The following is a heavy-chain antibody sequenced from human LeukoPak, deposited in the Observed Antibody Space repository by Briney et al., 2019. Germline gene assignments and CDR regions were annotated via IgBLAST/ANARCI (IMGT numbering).Heavy chain of an antibody. CDR2: IIPIFGTA. Sequence: SVKVSCKASGGTFSSYAISWVRQAPGQGLEWMGGIIPIFGTANYAQKFQGRVTITTDESTSTAYMELSSLRSEDTAVYYCARNRQYDFWSGRSDAFDIWGQGTMVTVSS. CDR1: GGTFSSYA. V-gene: IGHV1-69*05. J-gene: IGHJ3*02. D-gene: IGHD3-3*01. CDR3: ARNRQYDFWSGRSDAFDI.